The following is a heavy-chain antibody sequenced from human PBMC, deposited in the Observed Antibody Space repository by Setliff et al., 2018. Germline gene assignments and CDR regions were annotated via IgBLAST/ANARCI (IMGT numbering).Heavy chain of an antibody. CDR3: ARQAISGSDAFDI. Sequence: GESLKISCRGVGYTFTNYWIGWVRQMPGKGLEWMGIIYPGDSDTRCSPSFQGQVTISADKSISIAYLQWSSLKASDTAMYYCARQAISGSDAFDIWGQGTLVT. CDR2: IYPGDSDT. J-gene: IGHJ3*02. D-gene: IGHD3-3*01. CDR1: GYTFTNYW. V-gene: IGHV5-51*01.